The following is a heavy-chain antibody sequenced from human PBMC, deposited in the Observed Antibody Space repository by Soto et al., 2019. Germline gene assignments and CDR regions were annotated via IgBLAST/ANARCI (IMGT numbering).Heavy chain of an antibody. Sequence: SETLSLTCTVSGGSISSSSYYWGWIRQPPGKGLEWIGSLYYRGRTYYNPSLKSRVTISVDTSKNQFSLKLSSVTAADTAVYYCARPAYYYGSGSYHYMDVWGKGTTVT. CDR1: GGSISSSSYY. CDR3: ARPAYYYGSGSYHYMDV. CDR2: LYYRGRT. V-gene: IGHV4-39*01. J-gene: IGHJ6*03. D-gene: IGHD3-10*01.